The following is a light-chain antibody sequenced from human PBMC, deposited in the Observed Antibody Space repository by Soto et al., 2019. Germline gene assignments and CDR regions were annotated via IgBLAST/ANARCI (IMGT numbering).Light chain of an antibody. J-gene: IGKJ1*01. CDR1: QSISISY. CDR2: GAS. V-gene: IGKV3-20*01. Sequence: EIVLTQSPGTLSLSPGERATLSCRASQSISISYLAWYQQKPGQAPRLLIYGASSRATGTPPRFSGSGSGTDFTLTISRLEPEDFAVYYCQQYGSSPKTFGQGTKVVIK. CDR3: QQYGSSPKT.